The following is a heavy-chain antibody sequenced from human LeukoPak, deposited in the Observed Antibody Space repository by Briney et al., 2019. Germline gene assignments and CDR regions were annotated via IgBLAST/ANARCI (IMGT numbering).Heavy chain of an antibody. D-gene: IGHD2-2*01. CDR3: ASQRIVVPAANIY. V-gene: IGHV3-21*01. CDR1: GFTFSSFA. Sequence: GGSLRLSCAASGFTFSSFAMSWVRQAPGKGLEWVSSISSSSSYIYYADSVKGRFTISRDNAKNSLYLQMNSLRAEDTAVYYCASQRIVVPAANIYWGQGTLVTVSS. J-gene: IGHJ4*02. CDR2: ISSSSSYI.